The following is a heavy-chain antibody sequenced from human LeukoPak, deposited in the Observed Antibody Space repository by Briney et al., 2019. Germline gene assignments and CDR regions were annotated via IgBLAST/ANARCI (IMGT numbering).Heavy chain of an antibody. CDR3: ARVTVGYDILTGYWEYGMDV. Sequence: SQTLSLTCAISGDSVSSNSAAWNWIRQSPSRGLEWLGRTYYRSKWYNDYAVSVKSRITINPDISKNQFSLRLNSVTPEDTAVYYCARVTVGYDILTGYWEYGMDVWGKGTTVTVSS. D-gene: IGHD3-9*01. CDR1: GDSVSSNSAA. J-gene: IGHJ6*04. V-gene: IGHV6-1*01. CDR2: TYYRSKWYN.